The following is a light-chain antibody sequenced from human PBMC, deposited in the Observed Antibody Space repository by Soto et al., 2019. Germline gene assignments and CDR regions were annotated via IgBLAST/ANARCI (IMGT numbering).Light chain of an antibody. CDR3: QQTYSTPFT. J-gene: IGKJ2*01. CDR2: TTS. Sequence: DIQMTQSPSSLSASVGDTVTITCRASQSIASYVNWYHQKPGKAPNLLIYTTSSLQSGVPSKFRGTRSGTDFTLTISSLQPEDFATYYCQQTYSTPFTFGQGTKLEI. V-gene: IGKV1-39*01. CDR1: QSIASY.